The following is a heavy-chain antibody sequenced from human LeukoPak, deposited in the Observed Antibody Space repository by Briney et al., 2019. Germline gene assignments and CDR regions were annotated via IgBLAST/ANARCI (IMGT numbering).Heavy chain of an antibody. CDR1: GFTFSSYA. Sequence: PGGSLRLSCAASGFTFSSYAMSWVRQAPGKGLEWVSTISGTGGTTYYADSVKGRFTISRDNAKSSLYLQMNSLRAEDTAVYYCARETGEAFDIWGQGTMVTVSS. CDR3: ARETGEAFDI. J-gene: IGHJ3*02. CDR2: ISGTGGTT. V-gene: IGHV3-23*01.